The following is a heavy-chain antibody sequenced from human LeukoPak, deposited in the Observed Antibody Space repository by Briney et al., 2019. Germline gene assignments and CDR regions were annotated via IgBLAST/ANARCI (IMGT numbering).Heavy chain of an antibody. J-gene: IGHJ4*02. CDR3: ARDGLGSDY. V-gene: IGHV1-2*02. D-gene: IGHD6-6*01. CDR1: GYTFTSYG. CDR2: INPNSGGT. Sequence: ASVKVSCKASGYTFTSYGISWVRQAPGQGLEWMGWINPNSGGTNYAQKFQGRVTMTRDTSISTAYMELSRLRSDDTAVYYCARDGLGSDYWGQGTLVTVSS.